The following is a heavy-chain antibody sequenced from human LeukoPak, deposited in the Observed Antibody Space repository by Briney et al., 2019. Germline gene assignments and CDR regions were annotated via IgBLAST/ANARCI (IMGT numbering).Heavy chain of an antibody. Sequence: SETLSLTCTVSGDSISSYYWSWIRQPPGKGLEWIGYIYYTGSTNYNTSLKSRVTISVDTSKNQFSLKQSSVTAADTAVYYCARGPSSGTGSTSIDYWGQGTLVTVSS. CDR3: ARGPSSGTGSTSIDY. CDR2: IYYTGST. V-gene: IGHV4-59*01. D-gene: IGHD1-7*01. CDR1: GDSISSYY. J-gene: IGHJ4*02.